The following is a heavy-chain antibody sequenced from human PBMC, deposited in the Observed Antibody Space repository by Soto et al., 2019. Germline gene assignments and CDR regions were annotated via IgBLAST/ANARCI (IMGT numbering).Heavy chain of an antibody. CDR3: ARALVVPAAIDY. J-gene: IGHJ4*02. CDR1: GFTFSSYW. D-gene: IGHD2-2*01. V-gene: IGHV3-74*01. Sequence: GGSLRLSCAASGFTFSSYWMHWVRQAPGKGLVWISRINSDGSSTSYADSVKGRFTISRDNAKNTLYLQMNSLRAEDTAVYYCARALVVPAAIDYWGQGTLVTVSS. CDR2: INSDGSST.